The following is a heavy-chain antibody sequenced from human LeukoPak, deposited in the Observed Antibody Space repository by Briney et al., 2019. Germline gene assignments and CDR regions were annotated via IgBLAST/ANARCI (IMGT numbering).Heavy chain of an antibody. CDR1: GGSISTSSYF. Sequence: PSETLSLTCSVSGGSISTSSYFWDWIRQPPGQGLEWIGTISYSGSTYYNPSLKSRVSMSVATSKNQFSLKLSAVTAADTAVYYCARLSDILTGYDYWGQGTLVIVSS. CDR3: ARLSDILTGYDY. J-gene: IGHJ4*02. D-gene: IGHD3-9*01. V-gene: IGHV4-39*01. CDR2: ISYSGST.